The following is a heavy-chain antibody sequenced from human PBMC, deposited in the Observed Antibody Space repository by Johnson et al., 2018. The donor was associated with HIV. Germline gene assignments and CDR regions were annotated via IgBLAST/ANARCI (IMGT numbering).Heavy chain of an antibody. CDR2: IYSAGTT. D-gene: IGHD3-22*01. V-gene: IGHV3-53*01. CDR1: GFTVSSNY. J-gene: IGHJ3*02. CDR3: ASSSYYDSSGFYAFDI. Sequence: VQLVESGGGLIQPGGSLRLSCVASGFTVSSNYMNWVRQAPGKGLEWVSIIYSAGTTYYVDSVKGRFTISRDNSKNTLNLQMNSLRAEDTAVYYCASSSYYDSSGFYAFDIWGQGTMVTVSS.